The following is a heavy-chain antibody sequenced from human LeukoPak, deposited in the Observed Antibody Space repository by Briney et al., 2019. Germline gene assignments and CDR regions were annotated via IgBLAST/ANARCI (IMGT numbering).Heavy chain of an antibody. CDR3: ARGDGYLSPYFDY. CDR1: GGSFSGYY. J-gene: IGHJ4*02. CDR2: IYYSGST. Sequence: PSETLSLTCAVYGGSFSGYYWSWIRQPPGKGLEWIGSIYYSGSTYYNPSLKSRVTISVDMSKNQFSLKLSSVTAADTAVYYCARGDGYLSPYFDYWGQGTLVTVSS. V-gene: IGHV4-34*01. D-gene: IGHD5-24*01.